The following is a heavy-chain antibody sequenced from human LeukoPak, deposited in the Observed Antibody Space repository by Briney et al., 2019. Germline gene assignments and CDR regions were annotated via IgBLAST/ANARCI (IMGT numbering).Heavy chain of an antibody. CDR3: VRVDNSAYSD. D-gene: IGHD3-22*01. J-gene: IGHJ4*02. Sequence: PGGSLRLSCAASGFIFRSYDMHWVRQPTGNGLEWVSAIGSAGEIYYPGSVKGRFTISRDNAKNSLYLQMNSLRAGDTAVYYCVRVDNSAYSDWGQGTLVTVSS. CDR1: GFIFRSYD. CDR2: IGSAGEI. V-gene: IGHV3-13*04.